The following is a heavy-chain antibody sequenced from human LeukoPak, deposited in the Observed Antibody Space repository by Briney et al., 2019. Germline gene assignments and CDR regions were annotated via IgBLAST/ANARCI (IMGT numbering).Heavy chain of an antibody. D-gene: IGHD6-19*01. CDR2: ISAYNGNT. CDR1: GYTFTSYG. CDR3: ARDMGYWYSSGWYQAY. Sequence: ASVKVSCKASGYTFTSYGISWVRQAPGQGLEWMGWISAYNGNTNYAQKLQGRVTMTTDTSTSTAYMELRSLRSDDTAVYYCARDMGYWYSSGWYQAYWGQGTLVTVSS. J-gene: IGHJ4*02. V-gene: IGHV1-18*01.